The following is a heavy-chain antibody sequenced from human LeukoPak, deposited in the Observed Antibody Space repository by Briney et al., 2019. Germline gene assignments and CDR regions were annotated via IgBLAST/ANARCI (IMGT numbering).Heavy chain of an antibody. CDR1: GFTFSSYA. Sequence: GGSLRLSCAASGFTFSSYAMSWVRQAPGRGLEWVSAISGSGGSTYYADSVKGRFAISRDNSKNTLYLQMNSLRAEDTAVYYCAKPKYSGYDCLDYWGQGTLVTVSS. J-gene: IGHJ4*02. CDR3: AKPKYSGYDCLDY. CDR2: ISGSGGST. V-gene: IGHV3-23*01. D-gene: IGHD5-12*01.